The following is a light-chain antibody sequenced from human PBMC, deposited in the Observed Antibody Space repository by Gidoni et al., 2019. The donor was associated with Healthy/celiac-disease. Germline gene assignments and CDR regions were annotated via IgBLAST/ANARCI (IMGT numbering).Light chain of an antibody. CDR2: KAS. V-gene: IGKV1-5*03. CDR1: QSISSW. Sequence: DIQMTQSPSTLSASVGDRVTITCRASQSISSWLAWYQQKPGKAPKLLIYKASSLESGVPSSVSGSGSGTEFTLTISSLQPDDFATYYCQQYNSYSRTFGQXTKVEIK. J-gene: IGKJ1*01. CDR3: QQYNSYSRT.